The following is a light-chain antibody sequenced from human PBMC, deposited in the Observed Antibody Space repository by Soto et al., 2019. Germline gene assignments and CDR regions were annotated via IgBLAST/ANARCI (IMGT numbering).Light chain of an antibody. V-gene: IGKV3-20*01. J-gene: IGKJ1*01. Sequence: ENILTQSPGTLSLSPGEGLTLSCRPSQSVFAFYVAWHQPGPGHAPRLLISAASSRATAIRDRFSGSGSGTDFTLTLSRLEPEDFAVYYCQQYGSSPWTFGPGTRVEIK. CDR3: QQYGSSPWT. CDR1: QSVFAFY. CDR2: AAS.